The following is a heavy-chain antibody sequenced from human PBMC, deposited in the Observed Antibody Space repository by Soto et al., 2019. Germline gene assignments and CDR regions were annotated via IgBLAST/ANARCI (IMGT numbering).Heavy chain of an antibody. V-gene: IGHV4-59*01. CDR3: ARGFWNYGAGHFDY. D-gene: IGHD1-7*01. CDR2: IYYSGST. CDR1: GGSISSYY. Sequence: SETLSLTCTVSGGSISSYYWSWIRQPPGKGLEWIGYIYYSGSTNYNPSLKSRVTISVDTSKNQFSLKLSSVTAADTAVYYCARGFWNYGAGHFDYWGQGTLVTVSS. J-gene: IGHJ4*02.